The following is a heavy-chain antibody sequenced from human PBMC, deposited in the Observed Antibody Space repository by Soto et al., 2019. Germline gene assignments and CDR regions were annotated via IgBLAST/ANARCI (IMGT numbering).Heavy chain of an antibody. Sequence: QLHLVQSGAVVKKPGASVTVSCSASGYPVTAYYMHWVRQAPGRGLEWMGGINPATGAAKYTQTFPGRVTMTRDTSTSTGFMELGGLTSEDTAVFYCARGGGVGVAGSAAFEMWGQGTLVTVSS. CDR2: INPATGAA. V-gene: IGHV1-2*02. D-gene: IGHD3-3*01. CDR3: ARGGGVGVAGSAAFEM. J-gene: IGHJ3*02. CDR1: GYPVTAYY.